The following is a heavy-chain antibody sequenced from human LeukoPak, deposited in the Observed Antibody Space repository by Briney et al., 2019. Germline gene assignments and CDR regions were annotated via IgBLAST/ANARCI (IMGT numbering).Heavy chain of an antibody. V-gene: IGHV4-61*01. CDR3: AREAYSYGYTPFDY. J-gene: IGHJ4*02. CDR1: GGSVSSGSYY. D-gene: IGHD5-18*01. Sequence: PSETLSLTCTVSGGSVSSGSYYWSWIRQPPGKGLGWIGYIHYSGSTNYNPSLKSRVTISVDTSKNQFSLKLSSVTAADTAVYYCAREAYSYGYTPFDYWGQGTLVTVSS. CDR2: IHYSGST.